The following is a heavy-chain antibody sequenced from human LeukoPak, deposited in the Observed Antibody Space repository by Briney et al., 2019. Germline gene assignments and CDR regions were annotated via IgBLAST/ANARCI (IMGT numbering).Heavy chain of an antibody. Sequence: PSETLSPTCAVYGGSFIGYYWSWIRQPPGKGLEWIGAINHSGSTNYNPSLKSRVTISVDTSKNQFSLKLSSVTAADTAVYYCARGPKVAATDWGQGTLVTFSS. CDR1: GGSFIGYY. D-gene: IGHD2-15*01. CDR2: INHSGST. V-gene: IGHV4-34*01. CDR3: ARGPKVAATD. J-gene: IGHJ1*01.